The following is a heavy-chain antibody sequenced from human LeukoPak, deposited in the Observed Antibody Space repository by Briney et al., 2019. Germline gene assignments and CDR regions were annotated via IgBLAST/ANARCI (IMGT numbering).Heavy chain of an antibody. CDR2: INPAGGST. Sequence: RASVKVSCKASGYTFTDYYIHWVRQAPGQGLEWMGIINPAGGSTGYAQKFQGRVTMTRDTSTSTVYMELSSLRSEDTAVYYCARYNGDLTGGFDNWGQGTLVTVSS. CDR1: GYTFTDYY. V-gene: IGHV1-46*01. CDR3: ARYNGDLTGGFDN. D-gene: IGHD4-17*01. J-gene: IGHJ4*02.